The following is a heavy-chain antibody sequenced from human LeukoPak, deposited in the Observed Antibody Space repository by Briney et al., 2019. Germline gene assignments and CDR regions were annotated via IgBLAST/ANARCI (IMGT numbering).Heavy chain of an antibody. V-gene: IGHV3-11*06. CDR2: ISSSSSYT. D-gene: IGHD6-13*01. Sequence: GGSLRLSCAASGFTFSNVWMSWVRQAPGKGLEWVSYISSSSSYTNYADSVKGRFTISRDNAKNSLYLQMNSLRAEDTAVYYCARDLKAAAGPGWFDPWGQGTLVTVSS. J-gene: IGHJ5*02. CDR1: GFTFSNVW. CDR3: ARDLKAAAGPGWFDP.